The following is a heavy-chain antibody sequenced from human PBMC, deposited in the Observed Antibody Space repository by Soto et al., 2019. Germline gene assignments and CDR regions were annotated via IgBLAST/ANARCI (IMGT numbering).Heavy chain of an antibody. CDR3: ASGRFGMDV. CDR2: IRDSGGRT. V-gene: IGHV3-23*01. J-gene: IGHJ6*02. CDR1: GIIFSSYA. Sequence: GGSLRLSCAASGIIFSSYAMTWVRQAPGKGLEWVSTIRDSGGRTYYADSVKGRFTISRDNSKNTLYLQMNSLRVGDTAVYYCASGRFGMDVWGQGTTVTVSS.